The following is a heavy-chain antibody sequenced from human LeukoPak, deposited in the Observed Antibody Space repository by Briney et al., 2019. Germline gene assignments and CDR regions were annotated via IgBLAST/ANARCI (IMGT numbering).Heavy chain of an antibody. Sequence: GGSLRLSCAASGFTFSSYAMSWVRQAPGKGLEWVSVISNSAGSTFYADSVKGRFTISRDNSKNTLYLQMNSLRAEDTAVYYCAKRASGSGTSLFYFDYWGQGTLVTVSS. CDR1: GFTFSSYA. V-gene: IGHV3-23*01. D-gene: IGHD3-10*01. J-gene: IGHJ4*02. CDR2: ISNSAGST. CDR3: AKRASGSGTSLFYFDY.